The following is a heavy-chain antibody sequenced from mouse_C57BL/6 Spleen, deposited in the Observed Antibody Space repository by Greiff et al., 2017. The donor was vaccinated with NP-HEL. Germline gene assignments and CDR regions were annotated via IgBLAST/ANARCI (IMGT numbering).Heavy chain of an antibody. J-gene: IGHJ4*01. CDR3: ARKGAYDYDGAMDY. CDR2: INYDGSST. CDR1: GFTFSDYY. D-gene: IGHD2-4*01. Sequence: EVKVVESEGGLVQPGSSMKLSCTASGFTFSDYYMAWVRQVPEKGLEWVANINYDGSSTYYLDSLKSRFIISRDNAKNILYLQMSSLKSEDTATYYCARKGAYDYDGAMDYWGQGTSVTFSS. V-gene: IGHV5-16*01.